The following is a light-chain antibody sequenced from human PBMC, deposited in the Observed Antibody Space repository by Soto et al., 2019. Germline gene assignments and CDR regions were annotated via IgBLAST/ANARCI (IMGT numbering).Light chain of an antibody. CDR2: DVT. Sequence: QSVLTQPASVSGSPGQSITISCTGTSSDVGGSNHVSWYQQHPDKAPRLMIYDVTNRPSGVSNRFSGSKSGNTASLTISGLQAEDEADYYCSSYTTFRTVKFGAGTKVTVL. V-gene: IGLV2-14*03. CDR1: SSDVGGSNH. CDR3: SSYTTFRTVK. J-gene: IGLJ2*01.